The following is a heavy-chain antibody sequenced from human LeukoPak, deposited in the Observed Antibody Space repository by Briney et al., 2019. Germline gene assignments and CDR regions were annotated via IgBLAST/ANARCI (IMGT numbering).Heavy chain of an antibody. J-gene: IGHJ4*02. CDR2: IYYSGST. Sequence: SETLSLTCTVSGYSISSSSYYWGWIRQPPGKGLEWIGSIYYSGSTYYNPSLTSRVTISVDTSKNQFSLKLSSVTAADTAVYYCARVICSGGSCRFDYWGQGTLVTVSS. V-gene: IGHV4-39*01. D-gene: IGHD2-15*01. CDR1: GYSISSSSYY. CDR3: ARVICSGGSCRFDY.